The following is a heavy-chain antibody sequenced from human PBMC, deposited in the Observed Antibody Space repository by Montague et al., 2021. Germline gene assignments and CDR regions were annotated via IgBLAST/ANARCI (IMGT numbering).Heavy chain of an antibody. Sequence: SLRLSCAASTLTFSSYYMNWVRQAPGKGLEWVSHISSTSTTTYAESVQGRFIISKDNSKKSLYLQMDSLRDEDTAVYYCARDSPRGGLGVFDIWGQGTMVSVSS. CDR2: ISSTSTT. J-gene: IGHJ3*02. CDR3: ARDSPRGGLGVFDI. D-gene: IGHD3-16*01. V-gene: IGHV3-69-1*01. CDR1: TLTFSSYY.